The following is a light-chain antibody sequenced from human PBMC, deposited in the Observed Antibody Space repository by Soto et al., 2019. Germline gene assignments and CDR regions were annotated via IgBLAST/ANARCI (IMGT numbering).Light chain of an antibody. J-gene: IGKJ1*01. CDR1: QSISSW. Sequence: DIQMTQSASCLSAAVGDRVTITCRASQSISSWLAWYQQKPGKAPKLLIYDASSLESGVPSRFSGSGSGTEFTLTISSLQPDDFATYYCQQYNSYPWTFGQGTKVDIK. V-gene: IGKV1-5*01. CDR2: DAS. CDR3: QQYNSYPWT.